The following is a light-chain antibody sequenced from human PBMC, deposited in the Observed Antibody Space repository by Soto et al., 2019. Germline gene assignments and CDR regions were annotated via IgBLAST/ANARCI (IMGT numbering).Light chain of an antibody. Sequence: NFTLTQPHSVSESPGKTVTISCTGSSGSIASNYVQWYQQRPGSAPTTVIYEDNQRPSGVPDRFSGSIDSSSNSASLTISGLKTEDEADYYCQSYDSSNVVFGGGTKVTVL. CDR2: EDN. J-gene: IGLJ2*01. CDR1: SGSIASNY. CDR3: QSYDSSNVV. V-gene: IGLV6-57*02.